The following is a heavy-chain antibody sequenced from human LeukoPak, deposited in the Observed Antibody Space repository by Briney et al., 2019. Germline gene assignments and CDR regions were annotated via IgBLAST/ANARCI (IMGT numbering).Heavy chain of an antibody. J-gene: IGHJ4*02. Sequence: GGSLRHPCAASGFTVSSKYMRWVRQAPGKGVEWVSIIYRGDSTYYAASVKGRFTISRDNSKNTLYLKMNSLRAEDTAVYYCARDMVGGGWYLDYWGQGTLVTVSS. CDR2: IYRGDST. CDR1: GFTVSSKY. V-gene: IGHV3-53*01. CDR3: ARDMVGGGWYLDY. D-gene: IGHD6-19*01.